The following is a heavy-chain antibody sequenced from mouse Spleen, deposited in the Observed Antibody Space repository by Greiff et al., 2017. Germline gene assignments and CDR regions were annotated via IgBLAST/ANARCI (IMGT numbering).Heavy chain of an antibody. CDR1: GYTFTSYW. J-gene: IGHJ1*01. D-gene: IGHD3-2*01. CDR2: INPSSGYT. V-gene: IGHV1-7*01. Sequence: QVQLQQSGAELAKPGASVKLSCKASGYTFTSYWMHWVKQRPGQGLEWIGYINPSSGYTKYNQKFKDKATLTADKSSSTAYMQLSSLTYEDSAVYYCARPTQDSSLGFDVWGAGTTVTVSS. CDR3: ARPTQDSSLGFDV.